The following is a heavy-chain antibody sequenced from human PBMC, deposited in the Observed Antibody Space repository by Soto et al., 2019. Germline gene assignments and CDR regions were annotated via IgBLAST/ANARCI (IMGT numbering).Heavy chain of an antibody. Sequence: SETLSLTCAVYGGSFRGYYWTWIRQPPGKGLEWIGEVDHSGNTRLNASLQSRVTVSLDTSKNHFSLNLISLTAADTAVYYCSRGLYYYDKIGNSGIWGQGTQVTAPQ. CDR3: SRGLYYYDKIGNSGI. D-gene: IGHD3-22*01. V-gene: IGHV4-34*01. CDR1: GGSFRGYY. CDR2: VDHSGNT. J-gene: IGHJ4*02.